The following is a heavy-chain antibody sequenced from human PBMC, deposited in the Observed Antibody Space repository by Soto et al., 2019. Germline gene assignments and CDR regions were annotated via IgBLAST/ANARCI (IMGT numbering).Heavy chain of an antibody. CDR2: ISAYNGNT. J-gene: IGHJ4*02. V-gene: IGHV1-18*01. CDR1: GYTFTSYG. D-gene: IGHD5-12*01. CDR3: ARCPMEGDGYNFEADY. Sequence: ASVKVSCKASGYTFTSYGISWVRQAPGQGLEWMGWISAYNGNTNYAQKLQGRVTMTTDTSTSTAYMELRSLRPDDTAVYYCARCPMEGDGYNFEADYWGQGTLVTVSS.